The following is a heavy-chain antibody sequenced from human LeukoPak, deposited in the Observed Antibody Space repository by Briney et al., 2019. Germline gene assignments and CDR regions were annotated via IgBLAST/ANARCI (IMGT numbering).Heavy chain of an antibody. V-gene: IGHV4-34*01. CDR1: GGSFSGYY. Sequence: SETLSPTCAVYGGSFSGYYWSWIRQPPGKGLEWIGEINHSGSTNYNPSLKSRVTISVDTSKNQFSLKLSSVTAADTAVYYCASRYCSGGSCASDAFDIWGQGTMVTVSS. CDR2: INHSGST. J-gene: IGHJ3*02. CDR3: ASRYCSGGSCASDAFDI. D-gene: IGHD2-15*01.